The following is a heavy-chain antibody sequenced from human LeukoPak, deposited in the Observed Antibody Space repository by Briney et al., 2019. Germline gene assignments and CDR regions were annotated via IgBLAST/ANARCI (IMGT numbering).Heavy chain of an antibody. CDR3: ARELSPPPPIWFGELRGMDV. V-gene: IGHV3-30*04. CDR1: GFTFGSYA. J-gene: IGHJ6*02. CDR2: ISYDGSNK. D-gene: IGHD3-10*01. Sequence: PGRSLRLSCAASGFTFGSYAMHWVRQAPGKGLEWVAVISYDGSNKYYADSLTGRLTISRDNSKNTLYLLMDSLRAEDSAVFFCARELSPPPPIWFGELRGMDVWGHGTTVTVSS.